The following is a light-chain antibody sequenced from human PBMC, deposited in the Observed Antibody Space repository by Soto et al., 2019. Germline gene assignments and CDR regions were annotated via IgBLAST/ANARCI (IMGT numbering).Light chain of an antibody. Sequence: EIVLTQSPATLSLFPGERASLSCRASQSIGSALAWYQQKPGQAPRLLFYDASTRATAIPARYSGSGSGTDFTLTLSSLEPEDFAVYYCQQRSNWPLYTFGQGTKLEIK. CDR2: DAS. CDR3: QQRSNWPLYT. V-gene: IGKV3-11*01. J-gene: IGKJ2*01. CDR1: QSIGSA.